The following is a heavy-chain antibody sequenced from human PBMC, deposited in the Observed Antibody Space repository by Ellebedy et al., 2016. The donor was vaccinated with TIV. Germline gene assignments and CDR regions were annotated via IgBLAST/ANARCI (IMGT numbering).Heavy chain of an antibody. J-gene: IGHJ4*02. CDR2: IKQDGSEQ. D-gene: IGHD1/OR15-1a*01. CDR3: ARDGARGEQRRSFDF. Sequence: PGGSLRLSCAASGFTFSNYAMHWVRQAPGKGLEWVANIKQDGSEQGYVNSVRGRFAISRDNAKNSLHLQMNSLRAEDTAVYYCARDGARGEQRRSFDFWGQGILVTVSS. CDR1: GFTFSNYA. V-gene: IGHV3-7*01.